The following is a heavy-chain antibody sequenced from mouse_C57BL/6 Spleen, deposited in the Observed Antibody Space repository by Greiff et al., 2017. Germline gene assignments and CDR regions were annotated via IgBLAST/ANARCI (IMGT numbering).Heavy chain of an antibody. D-gene: IGHD2-1*01. CDR1: GFTFSDYG. Sequence: EVQLVESGGGLVKPGGSLKLSCAASGFTFSDYGMHWVRQAPEKGLEWVAYISSGSSTIYYADTVKGRFTISRDNAKNTLFLQMTSLRSEDSAMYYCARGNCDYFDYWGQGTTLTVSS. CDR3: ARGNCDYFDY. J-gene: IGHJ2*01. V-gene: IGHV5-17*01. CDR2: ISSGSSTI.